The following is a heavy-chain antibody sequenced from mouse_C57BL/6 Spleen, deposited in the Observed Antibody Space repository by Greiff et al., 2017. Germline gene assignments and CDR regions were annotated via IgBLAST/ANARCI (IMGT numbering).Heavy chain of an antibody. CDR3: ARGHYYGSSYWFAY. D-gene: IGHD1-1*01. Sequence: EVNVVESGGDLVKPGGSLKLSCAASGFTFSSYGMSWVRQTPDKRLEWVATISSGGSYTYYPDSVKGRFTISRDNAKNTLYLQMSSLKSEDTAMYYCARGHYYGSSYWFAYWGQGTLVTVSA. CDR1: GFTFSSYG. CDR2: ISSGGSYT. J-gene: IGHJ3*01. V-gene: IGHV5-6*01.